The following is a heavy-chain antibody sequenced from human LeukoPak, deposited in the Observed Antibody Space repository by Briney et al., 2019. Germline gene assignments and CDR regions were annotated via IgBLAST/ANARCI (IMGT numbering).Heavy chain of an antibody. CDR1: GFTFSSYG. Sequence: GGSLRLSCAASGFTFSSYGMSWVRQAPGKGLEWVSYIRPNDGTTHWADSVKGRFTISRDNAKNSLSLQMTSLRADDTAVYYCVRGQTSLDNWFDPWGQGTLVIVSS. CDR3: VRGQTSLDNWFDP. CDR2: IRPNDGTT. J-gene: IGHJ5*02. V-gene: IGHV3-48*01.